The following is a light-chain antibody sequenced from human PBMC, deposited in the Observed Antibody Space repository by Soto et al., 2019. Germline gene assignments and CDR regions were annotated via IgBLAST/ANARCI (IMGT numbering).Light chain of an antibody. V-gene: IGKV1-33*01. J-gene: IGKJ4*01. CDR2: DVS. CDR1: QDISRY. Sequence: DIQMTQSPASLSASVGDRVTISCQASQDISRYLNWYQHKPGRAPQLLINDVSTLETGVPSRFSATGSGTEFTLTINGLQPEDLATYYCQQYDIPPSTLGGGTKVAIK. CDR3: QQYDIPPST.